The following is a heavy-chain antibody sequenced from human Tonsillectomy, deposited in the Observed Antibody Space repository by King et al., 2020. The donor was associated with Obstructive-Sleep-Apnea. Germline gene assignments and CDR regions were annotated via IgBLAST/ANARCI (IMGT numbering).Heavy chain of an antibody. V-gene: IGHV4-34*01. CDR3: ARGLYCSSTSCYSISPFDY. J-gene: IGHJ4*02. CDR1: GGSFSGYY. CDR2: INHSGST. Sequence: VQLQQWGAGLLKPSETLSLTCAVYGGSFSGYYWSWIRQSPGKGLEWIGEINHSGSTNYNPSLKSRVTISVDTSKNQFSLKLGSVTAADTAVYYCARGLYCSSTSCYSISPFDYWGQGTLVTVSS. D-gene: IGHD2-2*01.